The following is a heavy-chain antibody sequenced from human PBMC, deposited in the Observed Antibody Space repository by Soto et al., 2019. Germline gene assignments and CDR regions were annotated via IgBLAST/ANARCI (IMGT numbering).Heavy chain of an antibody. J-gene: IGHJ4*02. CDR1: GGSIISGDYY. CDR3: ARRYGPGFDY. D-gene: IGHD4-17*01. CDR2: IYYSGST. V-gene: IGHV4-61*08. Sequence: SETLSLTCTVSGGSIISGDYYWSWIRQPPGKGLEWIGYIYYSGSTNYNPSLKSRVTISVDTSKNQFSLKLSSVTAADTAVYYCARRYGPGFDYWGQGTLVTVSS.